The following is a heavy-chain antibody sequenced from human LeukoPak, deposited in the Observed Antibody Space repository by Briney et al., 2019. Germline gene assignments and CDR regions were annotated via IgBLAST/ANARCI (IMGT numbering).Heavy chain of an antibody. J-gene: IGHJ4*02. Sequence: PGGSLRLSCAASGFTFSSYGMHWVRQAPGKGLEWVAVISYDGSNKYYADSVKGRFTISRDNAKNSLYLQMNSLRAEETAVYYCARGPPNYYYDSSGYDSYYFDYWGQGTLVTVSS. CDR1: GFTFSSYG. V-gene: IGHV3-30*03. CDR3: ARGPPNYYYDSSGYDSYYFDY. D-gene: IGHD3-22*01. CDR2: ISYDGSNK.